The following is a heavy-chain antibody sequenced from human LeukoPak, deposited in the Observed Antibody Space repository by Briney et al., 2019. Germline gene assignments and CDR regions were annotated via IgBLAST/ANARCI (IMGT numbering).Heavy chain of an antibody. CDR3: AKDKFASLIVGEYSSSSGY. V-gene: IGHV3-48*03. J-gene: IGHJ4*02. Sequence: PGGSLRLSCAASGFTFSSYEMNWVRQAPGKGLEWVSYISSSGSTIYYADSVKGRFTITRDNSKNTLYLQMNSLRAEDTAVYYCAKDKFASLIVGEYSSSSGYWGQGTLVTVSS. CDR2: ISSSGSTI. CDR1: GFTFSSYE. D-gene: IGHD6-6*01.